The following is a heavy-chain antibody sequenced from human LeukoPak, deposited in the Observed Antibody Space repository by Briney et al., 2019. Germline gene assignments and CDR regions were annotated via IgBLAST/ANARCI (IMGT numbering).Heavy chain of an antibody. V-gene: IGHV3-11*05. CDR1: GFTFSDYY. D-gene: IGHD2-2*01. CDR3: ASEHQLLYY. J-gene: IGHJ4*02. Sequence: GGSLRLSCAASGFTFSDYYMSWIRQAPGKGLEWISYITTSGSSTNYADSVRGRFTISRDNAKNSLYLEMNSLRAEDTAVYYCASEHQLLYYWGQGILAAVPP. CDR2: ITTSGSST.